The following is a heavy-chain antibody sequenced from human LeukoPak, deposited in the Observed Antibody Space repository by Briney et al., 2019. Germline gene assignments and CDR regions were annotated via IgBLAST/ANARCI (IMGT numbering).Heavy chain of an antibody. CDR3: ARGTQAHDAFDI. J-gene: IGHJ3*02. V-gene: IGHV4-59*08. CDR2: IYYSGST. Sequence: SETLSLTCTVSGGSISSYYWSWIRQPPGKGLEWIGYIYYSGSTNYNPSLKSRVTISVDTSKNQFSLKLSSVTAADTAVYYCARGTQAHDAFDIWGQGTMVTVSS. CDR1: GGSISSYY.